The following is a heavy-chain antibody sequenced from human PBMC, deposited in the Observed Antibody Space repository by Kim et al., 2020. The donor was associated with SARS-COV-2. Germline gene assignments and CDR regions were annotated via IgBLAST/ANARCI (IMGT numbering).Heavy chain of an antibody. J-gene: IGHJ3*01. CDR3: ARDADPTTAEPPGDNFDV. V-gene: IGHV3-74*01. CDR2: INEYATTT. D-gene: IGHD4-17*01. Sequence: GSLRLSCATSGFTFRTYWMFWVRQAPGKGLEWVARINEYATTTGYADSVKGRFTISRDNVKDSVVLDLTSVRVEETAVYYGARDADPTTAEPPGDNFDVWGHGTTVPVS. CDR1: GFTFRTYW.